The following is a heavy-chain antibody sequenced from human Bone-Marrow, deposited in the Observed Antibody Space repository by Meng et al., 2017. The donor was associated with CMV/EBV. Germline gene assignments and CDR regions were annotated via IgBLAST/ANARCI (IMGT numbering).Heavy chain of an antibody. CDR2: IKQDGSEK. CDR3: ARQTGTNY. Sequence: SLRLSWAASGFNFSSYWMSGVRQAPGKGLEWVAKIKQDGSEKYYVDSVKGRFTISRDNAKNSLYLQMNSLRAEDTAVYYCARQTGTNYWGQGTLVTVSS. J-gene: IGHJ4*02. CDR1: GFNFSSYW. D-gene: IGHD7-27*01. V-gene: IGHV3-7*03.